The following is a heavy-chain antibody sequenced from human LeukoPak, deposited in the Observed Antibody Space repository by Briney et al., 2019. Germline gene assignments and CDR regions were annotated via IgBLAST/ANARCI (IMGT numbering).Heavy chain of an antibody. CDR3: AKDERNWNYNLASQTYD. CDR2: IGSSSTTK. Sequence: PGGSLRLSCAASGFTFSSYTMNWVRQAPGKGLEWVSYIGSSSTTKYYADSVKGRFTISRDIPKNSLYLQMNSLRAEDTAVYYCAKDERNWNYNLASQTYDWGQGTLVTVSS. J-gene: IGHJ4*02. CDR1: GFTFSSYT. V-gene: IGHV3-48*04. D-gene: IGHD1-7*01.